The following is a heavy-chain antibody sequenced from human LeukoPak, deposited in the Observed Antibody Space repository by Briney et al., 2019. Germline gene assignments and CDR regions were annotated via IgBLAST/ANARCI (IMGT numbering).Heavy chain of an antibody. CDR1: GGTFSSYA. V-gene: IGHV1-18*01. Sequence: ASVSVSCKASGGTFSSYAISWVRQAPGQGREWMGWISAFNGNTNYAQKLQGRVTMTTDASTSTPYMELRSLRADDTAVDYCARVPAATRSDWFDPWGQGTLVTVSS. CDR3: ARVPAATRSDWFDP. D-gene: IGHD2-2*01. CDR2: ISAFNGNT. J-gene: IGHJ5*02.